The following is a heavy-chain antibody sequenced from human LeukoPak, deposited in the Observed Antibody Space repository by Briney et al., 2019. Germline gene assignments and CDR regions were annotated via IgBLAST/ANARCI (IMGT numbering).Heavy chain of an antibody. CDR2: IYYSGAT. CDR3: ARGGDIVATRGLDY. CDR1: GGSISSYY. J-gene: IGHJ4*02. V-gene: IGHV4-59*01. D-gene: IGHD5-12*01. Sequence: KPSETLSLTCTVSGGSISSYYWSWIRQPPGKGLEWIGYIYYSGATNYNPSLKSRVTISVDTSKNQFSLKLSSVTAADTAVYYCARGGDIVATRGLDYWGQGTLVTVSS.